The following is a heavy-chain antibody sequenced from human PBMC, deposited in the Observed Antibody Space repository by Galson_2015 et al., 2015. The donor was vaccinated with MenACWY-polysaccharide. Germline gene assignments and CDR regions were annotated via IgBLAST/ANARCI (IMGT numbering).Heavy chain of an antibody. J-gene: IGHJ4*02. CDR3: ARVGGTSRVIYS. CDR2: INQDGSEK. V-gene: IGHV3-7*01. D-gene: IGHD3-22*01. Sequence: SLRLSCAASGLTFSSFLMSWVRQAPGKGLEWVANINQDGSEKYYVDSVKGRFTISRDNAKNSLYLQMNSLRAEDTAVYYCARVGGTSRVIYSCGQGTLVTVSS. CDR1: GLTFSSFL.